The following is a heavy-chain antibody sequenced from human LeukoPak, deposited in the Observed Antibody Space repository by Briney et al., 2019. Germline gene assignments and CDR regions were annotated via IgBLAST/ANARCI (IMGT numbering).Heavy chain of an antibody. Sequence: GGSLRLSCAASGFTFSSRLMYWVRQAPGKGLVWVARINGDATSTTYGDSVKGRFAISRDNHKNTLYLHMNRLRGEDTAVYYCAYGYTYGYYYLDFWGQGTLVTVSS. J-gene: IGHJ4*02. D-gene: IGHD5-18*01. V-gene: IGHV3-74*01. CDR3: AYGYTYGYYYLDF. CDR1: GFTFSSRL. CDR2: INGDATST.